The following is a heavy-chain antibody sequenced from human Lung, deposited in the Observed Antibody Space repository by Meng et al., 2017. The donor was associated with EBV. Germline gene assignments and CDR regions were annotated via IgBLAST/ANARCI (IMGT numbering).Heavy chain of an antibody. Sequence: QVQLVESGGGVVQPGRSLRLSCAASGFTFSGYGMHWVRQAPGKGLEWVAVISYDGSNKYYADSVKGRFTISRDNSKNTLYLQMNSLRAEDTAVYYCAKEQVDYGDSDGGQGTLVTVAS. CDR2: ISYDGSNK. J-gene: IGHJ4*02. CDR1: GFTFSGYG. D-gene: IGHD4-17*01. V-gene: IGHV3-30*18. CDR3: AKEQVDYGDSD.